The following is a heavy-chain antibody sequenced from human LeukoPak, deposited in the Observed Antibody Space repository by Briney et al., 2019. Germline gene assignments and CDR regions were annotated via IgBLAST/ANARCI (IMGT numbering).Heavy chain of an antibody. CDR2: IYTSGST. V-gene: IGHV4-61*02. D-gene: IGHD4-17*01. CDR3: ARGYGDYRPLDY. CDR1: GASISSGSYY. J-gene: IGHJ4*02. Sequence: SETLSLTCTVSGASISSGSYYRSWIRQPAGKGLEWIGRIYTSGSTNYNPSLKSRVTISVDTSKNQFSLKLSSVTAADTAVYYCARGYGDYRPLDYWGQGTLVTVSS.